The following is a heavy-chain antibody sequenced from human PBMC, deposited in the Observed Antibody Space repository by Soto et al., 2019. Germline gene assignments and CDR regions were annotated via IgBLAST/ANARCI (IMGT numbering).Heavy chain of an antibody. D-gene: IGHD3-10*01. CDR2: IIPIFGTA. V-gene: IGHV1-69*13. Sequence: SVKVSCKASGYTFTSYGISWVRQAPGQGLEWMGGIIPIFGTANYAQKFQGRVTITADESTSTAYMELSSLRSEDTAVYYCARGYITMARGVLREYYYYGMDVWGQGTTVTVSS. CDR3: ARGYITMARGVLREYYYYGMDV. CDR1: GYTFTSYG. J-gene: IGHJ6*02.